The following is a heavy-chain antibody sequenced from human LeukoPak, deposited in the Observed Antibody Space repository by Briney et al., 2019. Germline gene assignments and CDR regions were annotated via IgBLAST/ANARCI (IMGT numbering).Heavy chain of an antibody. D-gene: IGHD4-23*01. CDR3: ARLRWEQTGYSSDY. CDR2: ISTSSSYI. J-gene: IGHJ4*02. V-gene: IGHV3-21*06. Sequence: GGSPTLSCAASGFTFNKYRTNWVRQAPGKGLEWVSSISTSSSYIYCADSVKGRFTISRDNAKNSLYLQMNSLRAEDTAVFYCARLRWEQTGYSSDYWGQGTLVTVSS. CDR1: GFTFNKYR.